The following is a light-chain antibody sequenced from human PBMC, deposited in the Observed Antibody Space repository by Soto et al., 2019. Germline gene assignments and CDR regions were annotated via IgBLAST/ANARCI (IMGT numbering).Light chain of an antibody. CDR3: QRYHRYPVT. V-gene: IGKV1-5*03. J-gene: IGKJ2*01. CDR2: KAS. CDR1: ESIVSW. Sequence: DIQMTQSPPTLSASIGDRVAITCRASESIVSWLAWYQHKPGKAPRLLIYKASYLKSGVPSRFSGSKSGTEFTLTISSLQPDDFGTYYCQRYHRYPVTFGQGTKLEIK.